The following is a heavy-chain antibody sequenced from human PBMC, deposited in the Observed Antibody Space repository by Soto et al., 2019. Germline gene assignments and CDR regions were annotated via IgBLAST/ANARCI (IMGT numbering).Heavy chain of an antibody. CDR1: GYTLTELS. CDR2: FDPEDGET. V-gene: IGHV1-24*01. D-gene: IGHD2-2*01. CDR3: ATDMASPHRRWFDP. Sequence: ASVKVSCKVSGYTLTELSMHWVRQAPGKGLEWMGGFDPEDGETIYAQKFQGRVTMTEDTSTDTAYMELSSLRSEDTAVYYCATDMASPHRRWFDPWGQGTLVTVSS. J-gene: IGHJ5*02.